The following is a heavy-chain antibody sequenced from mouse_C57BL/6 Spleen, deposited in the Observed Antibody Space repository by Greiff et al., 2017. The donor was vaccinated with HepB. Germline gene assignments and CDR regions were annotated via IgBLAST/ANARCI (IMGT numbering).Heavy chain of an antibody. CDR2: IDPENGDT. J-gene: IGHJ2*01. V-gene: IGHV14-4*01. CDR3: TGDDFDY. Sequence: EVQGVESGAELVRPGASVKLSCTASGFNIKDDYMHWVKQRPEQGLEWIGWIDPENGDTEYASKFQGKATITADTSSNTAYLQLSSLTSEDTAVYYCTGDDFDYWGQGTTLTVSS. D-gene: IGHD2-3*01. CDR1: GFNIKDDY.